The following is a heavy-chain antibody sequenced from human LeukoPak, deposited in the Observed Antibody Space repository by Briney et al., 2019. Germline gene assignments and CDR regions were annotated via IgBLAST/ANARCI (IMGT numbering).Heavy chain of an antibody. J-gene: IGHJ2*01. CDR1: GGSISSSNW. CDR2: IYHSGST. D-gene: IGHD6-13*01. CDR3: ATLTAAAVYWYFNL. Sequence: PSGTLSLTCAVSGGSISSSNWWSWVRQPPGKGLEWIGEIYHSGSTKYNPSLKSRVTMSVDKSKNHFSLNLSSVTAADTAVYYCATLTAAAVYWYFNLWGRGTLVTVSS. V-gene: IGHV4-4*02.